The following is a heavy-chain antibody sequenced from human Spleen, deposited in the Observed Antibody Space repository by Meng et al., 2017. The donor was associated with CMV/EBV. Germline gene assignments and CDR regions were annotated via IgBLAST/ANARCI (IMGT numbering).Heavy chain of an antibody. CDR2: INPNSGGT. CDR1: GYTFTSYG. J-gene: IGHJ4*02. D-gene: IGHD3-3*01. CDR3: ARGGGKTYYDFWSGYYMN. V-gene: IGHV1-2*02. Sequence: ASVKVSCKASGYTFTSYGISWVRQAPGQGLEWMGWINPNSGGTNYEQKFQSRVTMTRDTSISTAYMELSSLRADDTGVYYCARGGGKTYYDFWSGYYMNWGQGTQVTVSS.